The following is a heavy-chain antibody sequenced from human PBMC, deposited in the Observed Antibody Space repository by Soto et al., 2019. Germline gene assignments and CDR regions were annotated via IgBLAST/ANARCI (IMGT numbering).Heavy chain of an antibody. CDR1: GDSIGTTHSY. CDR2: IHYSGST. J-gene: IGHJ4*02. CDR3: ARHEGNGNVWPLDY. V-gene: IGHV4-39*01. D-gene: IGHD2-8*01. Sequence: PSETLSLTCTVSGDSIGTTHSYWAWIRQPPGKGLEWIGNIHYSGSTYYMPSLRSRVTLSVDTSKNQFSLRLTSVTAEDTAVYYCARHEGNGNVWPLDYWGQGILVTVSS.